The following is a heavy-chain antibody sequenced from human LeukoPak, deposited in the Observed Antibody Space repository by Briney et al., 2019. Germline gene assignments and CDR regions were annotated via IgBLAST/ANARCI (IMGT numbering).Heavy chain of an antibody. CDR3: ARETGSAVGSTDFDY. CDR1: GFTFSSYG. CDR2: IWYDGSNK. Sequence: GGSLRLSCAASGFTFSSYGMHWVRQAPGKGLEWVAVIWYDGSNKYYADSVKGRFTISRDNSKNTLYLQMNSLRAEDTAVYYCARETGSAVGSTDFDYWGQGTLVTVSS. D-gene: IGHD4-17*01. V-gene: IGHV3-30*19. J-gene: IGHJ4*02.